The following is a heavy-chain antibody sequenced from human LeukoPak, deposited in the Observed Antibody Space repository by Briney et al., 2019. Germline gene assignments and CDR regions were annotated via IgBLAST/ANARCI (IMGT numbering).Heavy chain of an antibody. CDR1: GGTFSSYA. V-gene: IGHV1-8*02. Sequence: ASVKVSCKASGGTFSSYAINWVRQATGQGLEWMGWMNPNSGNTGYAQKFQGRVTMTRNTSISTAYMELSSLRSEDTAVYYCAREAFVGAIRYWGQGTLVTVSS. CDR3: AREAFVGAIRY. D-gene: IGHD1-26*01. CDR2: MNPNSGNT. J-gene: IGHJ4*02.